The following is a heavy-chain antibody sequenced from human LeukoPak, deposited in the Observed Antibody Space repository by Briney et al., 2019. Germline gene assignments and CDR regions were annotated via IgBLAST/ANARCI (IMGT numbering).Heavy chain of an antibody. Sequence: GGSLRLSCAASGFMFSSYWMSWVRQAPGKGLESVAKIKEDGSDKYYVDSVKGRFTISRDNGKNSLYLQMNSLRAEDTAVYYCARDRGGGSFDYWGQGTLVTVSS. CDR1: GFMFSSYW. CDR3: ARDRGGGSFDY. J-gene: IGHJ4*02. D-gene: IGHD2-15*01. CDR2: IKEDGSDK. V-gene: IGHV3-7*01.